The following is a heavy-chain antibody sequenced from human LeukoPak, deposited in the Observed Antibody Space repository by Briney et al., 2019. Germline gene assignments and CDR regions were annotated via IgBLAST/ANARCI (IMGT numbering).Heavy chain of an antibody. V-gene: IGHV3-30*04. CDR3: ARAERGYSGYLYFDY. Sequence: GRSLRLSCAASGFTFSSYAMHWVRQAPGKGLEWVAVISYDGSNKYYADSVKGRFTISRDNSKNTLYLQMNSLRAEDTAVYYCARAERGYSGYLYFDYWGQGTLATVSS. J-gene: IGHJ4*02. CDR1: GFTFSSYA. D-gene: IGHD5-12*01. CDR2: ISYDGSNK.